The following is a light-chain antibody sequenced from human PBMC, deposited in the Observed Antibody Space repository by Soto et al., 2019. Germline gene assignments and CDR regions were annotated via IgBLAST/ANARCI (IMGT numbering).Light chain of an antibody. CDR1: QSIRTY. CDR2: KAS. CDR3: QQYNTYSRA. J-gene: IGKJ1*01. V-gene: IGKV1-5*03. Sequence: DIQMTQSPSTLSASVGDRVTITCRASQSIRTYLAWYQQKPGKAPKLLIYKASSLESGVPSRFSGSGSGTEFTLTISILQPDDFATYYCQQYNTYSRAFGQGTKVEIK.